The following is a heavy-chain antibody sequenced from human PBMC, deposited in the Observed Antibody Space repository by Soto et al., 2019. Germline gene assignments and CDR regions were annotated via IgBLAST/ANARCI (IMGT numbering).Heavy chain of an antibody. Sequence: EVHLVGSGGGLVQPGGSLRLSCAASGFTFSNYWMNWVRQAPGKGLEWVANIKPDGMATYYVDSVKGRITISPDNANNSLFLPMNRLGAEDTAVDFFFWGGDSTGLWGQGILVTVSS. CDR3: FWGGDSTGL. CDR1: GFTFSNYW. D-gene: IGHD3-22*01. CDR2: IKPDGMAT. V-gene: IGHV3-7*03. J-gene: IGHJ4*02.